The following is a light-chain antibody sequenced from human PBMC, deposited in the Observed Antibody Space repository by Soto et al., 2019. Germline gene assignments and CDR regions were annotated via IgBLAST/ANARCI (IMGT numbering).Light chain of an antibody. CDR1: YSDVGNYNY. CDR2: EVT. Sequence: QSALTQPPSASGSPGQSVTISCTGTYSDVGNYNYVSWYQQYPGKAPKLMSYEVTRRPSGVPDRFSGSKSANTASLTVSGLQGEDEADYYCSAYTGSNTLFGGGTKLTVL. CDR3: SAYTGSNTL. V-gene: IGLV2-8*01. J-gene: IGLJ2*01.